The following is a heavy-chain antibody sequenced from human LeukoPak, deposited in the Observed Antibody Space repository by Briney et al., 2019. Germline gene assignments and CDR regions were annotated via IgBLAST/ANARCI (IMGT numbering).Heavy chain of an antibody. J-gene: IGHJ4*02. CDR3: ARRIAGSGVDY. CDR1: GYNFISYW. V-gene: IGHV5-51*01. Sequence: GESQKISCKGSGYNFISYWIGWVRQMPGKGLEWMGIIYPGDSDTRYSPSFQGQVTISADKPISTAYLQWRSLKASDSAMYYCARRIAGSGVDYWGQGTLVTVSS. CDR2: IYPGDSDT. D-gene: IGHD6-13*01.